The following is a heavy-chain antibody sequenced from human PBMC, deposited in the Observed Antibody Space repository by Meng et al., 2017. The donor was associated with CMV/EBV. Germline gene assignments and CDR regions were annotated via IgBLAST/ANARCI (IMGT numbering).Heavy chain of an antibody. Sequence: GGSLRLSCAASGFTFSNAWMSWVRQAPGKGLERVGRIKSKTDGGTTDYAAPVKGRFTISRDDSKNTLYLQMNSLKTEDTAVYYCTTDSIVGATVFDYWGQGTLVTVSS. J-gene: IGHJ4*02. D-gene: IGHD1-26*01. CDR3: TTDSIVGATVFDY. V-gene: IGHV3-15*01. CDR1: GFTFSNAW. CDR2: IKSKTDGGTT.